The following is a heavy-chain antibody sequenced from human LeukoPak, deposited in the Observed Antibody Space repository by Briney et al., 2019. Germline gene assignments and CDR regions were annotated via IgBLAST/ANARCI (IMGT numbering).Heavy chain of an antibody. CDR1: GGTFSSYA. D-gene: IGHD2-2*01. V-gene: IGHV1-69*04. J-gene: IGHJ4*02. Sequence: SVKVSCKASGGTFSSYAISWVRQAPGQGLEWMGRIIPILGITNYAQKFQGRVTITADKSTSTAYMELSSLRSEDTAVYYCATALVVPAAKGDYWGQGTLVTVSS. CDR2: IIPILGIT. CDR3: ATALVVPAAKGDY.